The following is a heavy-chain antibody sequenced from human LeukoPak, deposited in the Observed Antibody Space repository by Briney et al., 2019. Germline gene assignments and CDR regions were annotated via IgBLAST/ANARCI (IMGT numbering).Heavy chain of an antibody. CDR1: GVTVSDAY. CDR3: ARGTTLGTFYYYYYMDV. J-gene: IGHJ6*03. V-gene: IGHV4-59*10. D-gene: IGHD1-1*01. CDR2: FYTSGYT. Sequence: EPGGSLRLSCAASGVTVSDAYMSWVRQAPGKGLEWIGHFYTSGYTNYNPSLKSRLTLSVDTSKNQFSLNLSSVTAADTAVYYCARGTTLGTFYYYYYMDVWGKGTTVTVSS.